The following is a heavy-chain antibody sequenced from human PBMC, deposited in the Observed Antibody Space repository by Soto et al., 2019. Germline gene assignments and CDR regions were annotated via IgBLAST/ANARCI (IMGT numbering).Heavy chain of an antibody. J-gene: IGHJ1*01. CDR2: ITSDGSNT. CDR3: VTSRTTSAWTVGR. CDR1: GFNFNEYT. Sequence: EVQLVESGGVVVQPGGSLRLSCAASGFNFNEYTMHWVRQAPGRGLEWVSLITSDGSNTYYADSVRGRFTISRDNSDNSLYLQINSLRTEDTALYYCVTSRTTSAWTVGRWGEGTLVTVSS. D-gene: IGHD6-19*01. V-gene: IGHV3-43*01.